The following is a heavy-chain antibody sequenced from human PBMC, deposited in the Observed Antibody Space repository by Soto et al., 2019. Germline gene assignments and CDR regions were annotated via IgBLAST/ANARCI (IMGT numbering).Heavy chain of an antibody. V-gene: IGHV3-30-3*01. D-gene: IGHD3-9*01. CDR1: GFTFSSYA. Sequence: GGSLRLSCAASGFTFSSYAMHWVRQAPGKGLEWVAVISYDGSNKYYADSVKGRFTISRDNSKNTLYLQMNSLRAEDTAVYYCASKSRAHYDILTGYYFDYWGQGTLVTVSS. J-gene: IGHJ4*02. CDR3: ASKSRAHYDILTGYYFDY. CDR2: ISYDGSNK.